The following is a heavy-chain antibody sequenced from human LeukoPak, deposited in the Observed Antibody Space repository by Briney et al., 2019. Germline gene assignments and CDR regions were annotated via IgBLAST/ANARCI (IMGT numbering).Heavy chain of an antibody. CDR2: IYSGGST. Sequence: GRSLRLSCAASEFSVGSNYMTWVRQAPGKGLEWVSLIYSGGSTYYADTVKGRFTISRDNSKNTLYLQMNSLRAEDTAVYYCARDDGSGSYGDVWGKGTTVTISS. V-gene: IGHV3-53*01. CDR1: EFSVGSNY. J-gene: IGHJ6*04. D-gene: IGHD3-10*01. CDR3: ARDDGSGSYGDV.